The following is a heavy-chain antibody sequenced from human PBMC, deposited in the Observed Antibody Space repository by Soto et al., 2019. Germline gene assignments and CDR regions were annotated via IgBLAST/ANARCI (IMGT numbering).Heavy chain of an antibody. D-gene: IGHD6-19*01. CDR3: ARGQIGVPGTGNWFDP. CDR2: INQDGSEK. Sequence: EEQLVESGGGLVQPGGSLRLSCAASGFTFSSYWMSWVRQAPGKGLEWVANINQDGSEKYYVDSVKGRFTISRDNTKKSLYLQMNSRRAEDTAVYYCARGQIGVPGTGNWFDPWGQGILVTVSS. CDR1: GFTFSSYW. V-gene: IGHV3-7*01. J-gene: IGHJ5*02.